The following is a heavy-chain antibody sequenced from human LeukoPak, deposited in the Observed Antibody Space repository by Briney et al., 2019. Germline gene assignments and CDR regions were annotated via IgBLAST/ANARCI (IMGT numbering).Heavy chain of an antibody. CDR1: GASISTYY. CDR2: IHASGST. D-gene: IGHD1-26*01. Sequence: SSETLSLTCTVSGASISTYYWSWFRQPAGKGPEWIGRIHASGSTYYNPSLKSRVSMSMDMSKNQFSLRLQSMTAADTAVFYCARDIGSRIWGKGTTVIVSS. V-gene: IGHV4-4*07. CDR3: ARDIGSRI. J-gene: IGHJ6*04.